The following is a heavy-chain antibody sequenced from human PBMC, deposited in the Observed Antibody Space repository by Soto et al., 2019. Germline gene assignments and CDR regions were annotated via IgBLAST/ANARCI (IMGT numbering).Heavy chain of an antibody. CDR1: AFPFSHYA. Sequence: GGSLRLSCTASAFPFSHYAMNWVRQGPGTRLEWVADISGSGDSARYADSVRGRFTISRDNSRDTLYLQMNSLRVDDTAVYYCGKERRGSGWSVCNFWGQGALVTVSS. D-gene: IGHD6-19*01. CDR2: ISGSGDSA. J-gene: IGHJ4*02. CDR3: GKERRGSGWSVCNF. V-gene: IGHV3-23*01.